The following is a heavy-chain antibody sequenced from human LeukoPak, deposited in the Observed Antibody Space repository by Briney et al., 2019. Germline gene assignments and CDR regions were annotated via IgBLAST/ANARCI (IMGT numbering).Heavy chain of an antibody. J-gene: IGHJ6*04. CDR3: ARDWDPEPPVPAATHYYYGMDV. V-gene: IGHV3-21*01. Sequence: GGSLRLSCAASGFTFSSYSMNWVRQAPGKGLEWVSSISSSSSYIYYADSVKGRFTISRDNAKNSLYLQMNSLRAEDTAVYYCARDWDPEPPVPAATHYYYGMDVWAKGTRVTVSS. CDR2: ISSSSSYI. D-gene: IGHD2-2*01. CDR1: GFTFSSYS.